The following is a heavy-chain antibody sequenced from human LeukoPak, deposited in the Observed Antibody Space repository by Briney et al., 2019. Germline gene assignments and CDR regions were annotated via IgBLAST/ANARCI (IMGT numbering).Heavy chain of an antibody. CDR1: GASISSHY. V-gene: IGHV4-59*11. CDR3: AKGMGGKYCTNGLCYYSWFDP. J-gene: IGHJ5*02. D-gene: IGHD2-8*01. CDR2: IYYSGSS. Sequence: SETLSLTCTVSGASISSHYWSWIRQPPGKGLEWIGYIYYSGSSNCNPSLKSRVTISLDTSKNQFSLKLSSVTAADTAVYYCAKGMGGKYCTNGLCYYSWFDPWGQGTLVTVSS.